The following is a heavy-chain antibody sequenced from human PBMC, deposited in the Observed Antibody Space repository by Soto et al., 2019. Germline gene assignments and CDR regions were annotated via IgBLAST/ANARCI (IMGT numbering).Heavy chain of an antibody. J-gene: IGHJ6*02. Sequence: SETLSLTCAVHGGSFSGYYWSWIRQPPGKGLEWIGEINHSGSTNYNPSLKSRVTISVDTSKNQFSLKLSSVTAADTAVYYCARCRTYDPAEGDIVVVPAAMTGYYYGMDVWGQGTTVTVSS. CDR2: INHSGST. CDR3: ARCRTYDPAEGDIVVVPAAMTGYYYGMDV. D-gene: IGHD2-2*01. CDR1: GGSFSGYY. V-gene: IGHV4-34*01.